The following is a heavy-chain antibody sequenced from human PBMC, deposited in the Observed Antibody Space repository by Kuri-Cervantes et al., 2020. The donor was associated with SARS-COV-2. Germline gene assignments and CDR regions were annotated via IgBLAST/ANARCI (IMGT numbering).Heavy chain of an antibody. Sequence: SETLSLTCTVSGGSISSYYWSWIRQPPGKGLEWIGEINHSGSTNYNPSLKSRVTISVDTSKNQFSLKLSSVTAADTAVYYCATGYCSSTSCYPMDWFDPWGQGTLVTVSS. CDR1: GGSISSYY. D-gene: IGHD2-2*01. J-gene: IGHJ5*02. CDR3: ATGYCSSTSCYPMDWFDP. V-gene: IGHV4-34*01. CDR2: INHSGST.